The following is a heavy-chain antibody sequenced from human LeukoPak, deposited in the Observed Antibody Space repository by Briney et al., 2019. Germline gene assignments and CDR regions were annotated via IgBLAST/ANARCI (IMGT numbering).Heavy chain of an antibody. CDR3: VRHAASRHNYGMDV. V-gene: IGHV4-59*08. CDR2: IYHSGSN. Sequence: PSETLSLTCTVSGGSIRYYYWSWIRQPPGKGLEWIRHIYHSGSNNYNPSLKSRVTISVDTSKNHFSLELSSVTAADTAVYYCVRHAASRHNYGMDVWGRGTTVTVSS. J-gene: IGHJ6*02. CDR1: GGSIRYYY. D-gene: IGHD2-15*01.